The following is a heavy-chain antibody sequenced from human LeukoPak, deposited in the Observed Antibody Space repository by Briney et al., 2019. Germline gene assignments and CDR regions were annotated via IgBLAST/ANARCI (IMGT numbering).Heavy chain of an antibody. CDR3: ARDRVSRHPFDY. Sequence: ASVKVSCKASGYTFTSYYMHWVRQAPGQGREWMGIINPSGGSTSYAQKFQGRVTMTRDTSTSTVYMELSSLRSEDTAVYYCARDRVSRHPFDYWGQGTLVTVSS. CDR1: GYTFTSYY. J-gene: IGHJ4*02. CDR2: INPSGGST. V-gene: IGHV1-46*01. D-gene: IGHD2-2*01.